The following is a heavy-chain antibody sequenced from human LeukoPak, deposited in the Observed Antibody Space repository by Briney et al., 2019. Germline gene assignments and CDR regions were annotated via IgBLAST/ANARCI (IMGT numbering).Heavy chain of an antibody. D-gene: IGHD3-22*01. CDR1: GGSISSYY. V-gene: IGHV4-4*07. Sequence: SETLSLTCTVSGGSISSYYWSWIRQPAGKGLEWIGRIYTSGSTNYNPSLKSRVTMSVDTSKNQFSLKLSSVTAADTAVYYCARVYYDSSGYYYKYDAFDIWGQGTMVTVSS. CDR2: IYTSGST. J-gene: IGHJ3*02. CDR3: ARVYYDSSGYYYKYDAFDI.